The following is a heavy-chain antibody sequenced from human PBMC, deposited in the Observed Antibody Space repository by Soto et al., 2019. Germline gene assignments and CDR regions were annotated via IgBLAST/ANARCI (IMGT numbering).Heavy chain of an antibody. D-gene: IGHD5-12*01. V-gene: IGHV2-5*01. Sequence: SGPTLVNPTQTLRLTCTFSGFSLSTSGVGVGWIRQPPGKALEWLALIYWNDDKRYSPSLKSRLTITKDTSKNQVVLTMTNMDPVDTATYYCAHIRVATVSPNPQKYYFDYWGQGTLVTVSS. J-gene: IGHJ4*02. CDR2: IYWNDDK. CDR1: GFSLSTSGVG. CDR3: AHIRVATVSPNPQKYYFDY.